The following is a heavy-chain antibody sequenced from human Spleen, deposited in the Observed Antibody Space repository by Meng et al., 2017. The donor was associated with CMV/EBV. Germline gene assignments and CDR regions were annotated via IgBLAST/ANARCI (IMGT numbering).Heavy chain of an antibody. V-gene: IGHV4-34*01. CDR3: ARVGAYCGGDCYLGWFDP. CDR2: INHSGST. J-gene: IGHJ5*02. CDR1: GSVSGYY. D-gene: IGHD2-21*01. Sequence: GSVSGYYWSWIRQSPGKGLEWIGEINHSGSTNYNPSLKSRVTISLDTSKNQFFLKLTSVTAADTAVYYCARVGAYCGGDCYLGWFDPWGQGTLVTVSS.